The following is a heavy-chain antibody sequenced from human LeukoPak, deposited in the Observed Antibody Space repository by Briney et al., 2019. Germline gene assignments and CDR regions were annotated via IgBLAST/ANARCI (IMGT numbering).Heavy chain of an antibody. D-gene: IGHD6-19*01. CDR2: IYGGDNT. CDR3: ARDGYSTGWYNFDY. CDR1: GFTVSSNY. V-gene: IGHV3-53*01. J-gene: IGHJ4*02. Sequence: PGGSLRLSCAASGFTVSSNYMSWVRQAPGKGLEWVSVIYGGDNTYYADSVKGRFTISRDDSKNTLYLHMNSLRAEDTAVYYCARDGYSTGWYNFDYWGQGTLVTVSS.